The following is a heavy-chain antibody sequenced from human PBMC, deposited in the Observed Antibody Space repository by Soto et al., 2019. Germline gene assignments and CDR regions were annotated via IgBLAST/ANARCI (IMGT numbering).Heavy chain of an antibody. Sequence: PGESLKISCKGSGYSFTSYWIGWVRQMPGKGLEWMGIIYPGDSDTRYSPSFQGQVTISADKSISTAYLQWSSLKASDTAMYYCARSGYCSGGSCSTYYYYGMDVWGQGTTVTVSS. CDR2: IYPGDSDT. CDR1: GYSFTSYW. D-gene: IGHD2-15*01. J-gene: IGHJ6*02. CDR3: ARSGYCSGGSCSTYYYYGMDV. V-gene: IGHV5-51*01.